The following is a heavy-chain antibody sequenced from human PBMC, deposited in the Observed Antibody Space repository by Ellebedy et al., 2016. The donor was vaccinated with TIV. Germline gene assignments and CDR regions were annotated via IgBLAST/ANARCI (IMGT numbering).Heavy chain of an antibody. Sequence: SETLSLICTVSGGSISSYYWSWIRQPAGKGLEWIGRIYTSGSTNYNPSLKSRVTMSVDTSKNQFSLKLSSVTAADTAVYYCARGGDTAMDYYYYYGMDVWGQGTTVTVSS. V-gene: IGHV4-4*07. D-gene: IGHD5-18*01. J-gene: IGHJ6*02. CDR2: IYTSGST. CDR3: ARGGDTAMDYYYYYGMDV. CDR1: GGSISSYY.